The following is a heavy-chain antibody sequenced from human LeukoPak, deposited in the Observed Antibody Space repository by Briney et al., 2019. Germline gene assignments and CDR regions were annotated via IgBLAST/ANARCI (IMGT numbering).Heavy chain of an antibody. CDR1: GGSVSSGSYY. Sequence: PSETLSLTCTVSGGSVSSGSYYWSWIRQPPGKGLEWIGYIYYSGSTNYNPSLKSRVTISVDTSKNQFSLKLSSVTAADTAVYYCARALQTDIVATYPLYYYYGMDVWGKGTTVTVSS. D-gene: IGHD5-12*01. CDR3: ARALQTDIVATYPLYYYYGMDV. CDR2: IYYSGST. V-gene: IGHV4-61*01. J-gene: IGHJ6*04.